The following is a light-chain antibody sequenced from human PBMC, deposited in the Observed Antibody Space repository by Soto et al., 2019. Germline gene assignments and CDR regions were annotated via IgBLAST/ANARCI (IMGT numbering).Light chain of an antibody. CDR3: QSYERSLSGSRV. CDR2: GNS. J-gene: IGLJ2*01. Sequence: QSVLTQPPSVSGAPGQRVTISCTGSSSNIGAGYDVHWYQQLPGTAPKLLIYGNSNRPSGVPDRFSGSKSGTSASLAITGLQAEDEADYYCQSYERSLSGSRVFGGGTKLTVL. CDR1: SSNIGAGYD. V-gene: IGLV1-40*01.